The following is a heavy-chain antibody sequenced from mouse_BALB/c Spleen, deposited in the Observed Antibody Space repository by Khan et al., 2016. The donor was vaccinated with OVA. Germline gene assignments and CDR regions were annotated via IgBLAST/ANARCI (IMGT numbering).Heavy chain of an antibody. J-gene: IGHJ2*01. CDR2: ISYSGST. D-gene: IGHD2-9*01. Sequence: EVQLQESGPGLVKPSQSLSLTCTVTGYSITSDYAWNWIRQFPGNKLEWMGYISYSGSTSYNQTLKSRTSITRDTSKNQSFLQLNSVTTEDTATYYCARSYDGYSLDYWGQGTTLTVSS. CDR3: ARSYDGYSLDY. V-gene: IGHV3-2*02. CDR1: GYSITSDYA.